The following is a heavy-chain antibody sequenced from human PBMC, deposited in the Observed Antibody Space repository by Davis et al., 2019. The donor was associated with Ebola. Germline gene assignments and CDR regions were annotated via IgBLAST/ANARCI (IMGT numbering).Heavy chain of an antibody. J-gene: IGHJ4*02. V-gene: IGHV5-51*01. CDR3: ARQLGGSGSYYLYDY. CDR1: GYSFTSYW. Sequence: GESLKISCKGSGYSFTSYWIGWVRQLPGKGLEWMGIIYPGDSDTRYSPSFQGQVTISADKSISTAYLQWSSLKASDTAMYYCARQLGGSGSYYLYDYWSQGTLVTVSS. D-gene: IGHD3-10*01. CDR2: IYPGDSDT.